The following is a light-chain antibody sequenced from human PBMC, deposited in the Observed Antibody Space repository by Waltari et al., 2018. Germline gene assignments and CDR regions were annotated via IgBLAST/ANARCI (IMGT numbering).Light chain of an antibody. J-gene: IGLJ2*01. CDR3: QSFDNMLSGGVV. V-gene: IGLV1-40*01. CDR1: TSNLGAGHD. Sequence: QSVLTQPPSVSGTPGQRVTISCSGSTSNLGAGHDVHGYQNLPGTAPKLLIYGNNNRPSGVPDRFSGSKSGTSASLAITGLQADDEADYFCQSFDNMLSGGVVFGGGTKLAVL. CDR2: GNN.